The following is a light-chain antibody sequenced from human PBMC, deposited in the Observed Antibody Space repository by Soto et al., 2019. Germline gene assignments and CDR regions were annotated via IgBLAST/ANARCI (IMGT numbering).Light chain of an antibody. V-gene: IGKV1-5*01. CDR1: QSISSW. CDR2: DAS. CDR3: QQYNSYPWT. Sequence: EIQMTQSPSTLSASVGDRVTITCRASQSISSWLAWYQQKPGKAPKLLIYDASSLESGVPSRFSGSGSWTEFTLTISWLQSDDFTTYGFQQYNSYPWTVGQGTKVDI. J-gene: IGKJ1*01.